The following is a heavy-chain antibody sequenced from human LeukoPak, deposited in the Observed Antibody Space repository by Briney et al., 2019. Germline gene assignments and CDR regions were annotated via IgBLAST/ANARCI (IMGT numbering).Heavy chain of an antibody. J-gene: IGHJ4*02. D-gene: IGHD6-13*01. CDR3: ARDILYSSSWYDY. V-gene: IGHV3-21*01. CDR2: ISSSSSYI. CDR1: GFTFSSYS. Sequence: GGSLRPSCAASGFTFSSYSMNWVRQAPGKGLEWVSSISSSSSYIYYADSVKGRFTISRDNAKNSLYLQMNSLRAEDTAVYYCARDILYSSSWYDYWGQGTLVTVSS.